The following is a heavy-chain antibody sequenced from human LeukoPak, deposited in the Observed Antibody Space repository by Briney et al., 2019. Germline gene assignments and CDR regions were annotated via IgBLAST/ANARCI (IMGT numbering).Heavy chain of an antibody. CDR1: GGSISSSSYY. CDR3: ARRGGNFLTGYYFDS. CDR2: IYYSGST. Sequence: PSETLSLTCTVSGGSISSSSYYWGWIRQPPGKGLEWIGSIYYSGSTYYNPSLKSRVTISVDTSKNQFSLKLSSVTAADTAVYYCARRGGNFLTGYYFDSWGQGTLVSVSS. V-gene: IGHV4-39*01. D-gene: IGHD3/OR15-3a*01. J-gene: IGHJ4*02.